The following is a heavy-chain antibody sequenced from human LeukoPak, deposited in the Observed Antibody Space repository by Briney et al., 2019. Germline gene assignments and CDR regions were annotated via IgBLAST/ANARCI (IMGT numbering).Heavy chain of an antibody. CDR3: AKLAVAGLYYYYYMDV. J-gene: IGHJ6*03. CDR1: GFTFSSYA. CDR2: IRYDGSNK. Sequence: GGSLRLSCAASGFTFSSYAMSWVRQAPGKGLEWVAFIRYDGSNKYYADSVKGRFTISRDNSKNTLYLQMNSLRAEDTAVYYCAKLAVAGLYYYYYMDVWGKGTTVTVSS. V-gene: IGHV3-30*02. D-gene: IGHD6-19*01.